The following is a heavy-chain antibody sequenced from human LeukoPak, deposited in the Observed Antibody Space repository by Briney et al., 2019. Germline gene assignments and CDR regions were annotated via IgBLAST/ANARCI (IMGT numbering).Heavy chain of an antibody. V-gene: IGHV4-59*01. CDR3: ARSQGYYYDSSGYGTEY. CDR2: IYYSGST. J-gene: IGHJ4*02. Sequence: PSETLSLTCTVSGGSISSYYWSWVRQPPGKGLEWIGYIYYSGSTNYNPSLKSRVTISVETSKNQFSLKLSSVTAADTAVYYCARSQGYYYDSSGYGTEYWGQGTLVTVSS. CDR1: GGSISSYY. D-gene: IGHD3-22*01.